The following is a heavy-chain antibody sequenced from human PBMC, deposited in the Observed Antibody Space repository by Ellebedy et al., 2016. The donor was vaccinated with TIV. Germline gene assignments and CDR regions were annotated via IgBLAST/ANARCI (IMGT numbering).Heavy chain of an antibody. CDR2: MNPNSGKA. CDR3: ARAYGDYGRGLYYFDY. V-gene: IGHV1-8*03. D-gene: IGHD4-17*01. Sequence: AASVKVSCKASGYTFTSHDINWVRQATGQGLEWMGWMNPNSGKAGYVQKFQGRVTFSRDTSINTAYMELTGLRSEDTAEYYCARAYGDYGRGLYYFDYWGQGALVTVSS. J-gene: IGHJ4*02. CDR1: GYTFTSHD.